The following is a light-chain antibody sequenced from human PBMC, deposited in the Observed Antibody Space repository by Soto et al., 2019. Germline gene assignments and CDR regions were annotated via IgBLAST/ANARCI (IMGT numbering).Light chain of an antibody. Sequence: VMTQSPATLSVSPGERVTLSCRASQSVSSSYLAWYQQKPGQAPRLLIYGASTRATGIPDRFSGSGSGTDFTLTISRLEPEDFAVYYCQQYGSSPPSWTFGQGTKVDIK. V-gene: IGKV3-20*01. CDR1: QSVSSSY. CDR3: QQYGSSPPSWT. J-gene: IGKJ1*01. CDR2: GAS.